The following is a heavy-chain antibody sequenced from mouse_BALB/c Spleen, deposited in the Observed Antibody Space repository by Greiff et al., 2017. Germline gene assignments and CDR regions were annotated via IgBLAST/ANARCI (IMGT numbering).Heavy chain of an antibody. CDR2: ISYDGSN. J-gene: IGHJ4*01. CDR1: GYSITSGYY. V-gene: IGHV3-6*02. Sequence: EVKVEESGPGLVKPSQSLSLTCSVTGYSITSGYYWNWIRQFPGNKLEWMGYISYDGSNNYNPSLKNRISITRDTSKNQFFLKLNSVTTEDTATYYCARGDGNYEDYYAMDYWGQGTSVTVSS. D-gene: IGHD2-1*01. CDR3: ARGDGNYEDYYAMDY.